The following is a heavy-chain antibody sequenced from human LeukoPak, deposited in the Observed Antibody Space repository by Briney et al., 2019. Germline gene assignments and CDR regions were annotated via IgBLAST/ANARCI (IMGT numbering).Heavy chain of an antibody. CDR2: MNPVSGNA. CDR3: ARAPMGAAPLY. J-gene: IGHJ4*02. CDR1: GYTFTNFD. Sequence: ASVKVSCKASGYTFTNFDINWVRQAPGQGLEWMGWMNPVSGNAGFAQKFQGRVTLTRDTSITTAYMELTSLRSDDTAFYYCARAPMGAAPLYWGQGTLVTVSS. D-gene: IGHD6-6*01. V-gene: IGHV1-8*01.